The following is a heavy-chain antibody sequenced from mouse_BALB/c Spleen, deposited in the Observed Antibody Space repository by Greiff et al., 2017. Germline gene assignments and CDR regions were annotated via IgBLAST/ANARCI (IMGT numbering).Heavy chain of an antibody. Sequence: EVMLVESGGGLVKPGGSLKLSCAASGFTFSSYAMSWVRQTPEKRLEWVASISSGGSTYYPDSVKGRFTISRDNARNILYLQMSSLRSEDTAMYYCAKLYGYDYWGQGTTLTVSS. V-gene: IGHV5-6-5*01. CDR3: AKLYGYDY. D-gene: IGHD1-2*01. J-gene: IGHJ2*01. CDR1: GFTFSSYA. CDR2: ISSGGST.